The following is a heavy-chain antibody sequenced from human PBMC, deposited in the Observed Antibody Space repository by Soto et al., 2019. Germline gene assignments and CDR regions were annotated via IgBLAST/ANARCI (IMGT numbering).Heavy chain of an antibody. CDR2: IYPGDSDT. CDR3: ARHGLELAYGMDV. J-gene: IGHJ6*02. D-gene: IGHD1-7*01. CDR1: GYIFTSYW. Sequence: SGESLKISCKGSGYIFTSYWIGWVRQMPGKGLEWMGIIYPGDSDTRYNPSFQGQATISADKSISTAYLQWSSRKVSDTAMYDCARHGLELAYGMDVWGQGTTVTVSS. V-gene: IGHV5-51*01.